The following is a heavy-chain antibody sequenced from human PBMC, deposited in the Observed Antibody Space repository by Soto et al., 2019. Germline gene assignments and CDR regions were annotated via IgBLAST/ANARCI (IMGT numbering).Heavy chain of an antibody. J-gene: IGHJ4*02. CDR3: ARDQESITERILPY. D-gene: IGHD3-10*01. CDR1: GDTXASFG. Sequence: GXSXKVSFKASGDTXASFGFRLVRQAPGQGLEWLGWISAYNGNTQYEQKVRDRVTLTTDTSTTTAYMELRSMTSDDTAVYYCARDQESITERILPYWGQGTRGTVSS. CDR2: ISAYNGNT. V-gene: IGHV1-18*01.